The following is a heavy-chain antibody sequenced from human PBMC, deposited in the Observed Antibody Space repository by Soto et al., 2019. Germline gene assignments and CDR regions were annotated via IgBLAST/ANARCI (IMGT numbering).Heavy chain of an antibody. CDR3: ARQGITIFGVALFDY. Sequence: GESLKISXKGSGYSFTSYWIGWVRQMPGKGLEWMGIIYPGDSDTRYSPSFQGQVTISADKSISTAYLQWSSLKASDTAMYYCARQGITIFGVALFDYWGQGTLVTVSS. CDR2: IYPGDSDT. D-gene: IGHD3-3*01. CDR1: GYSFTSYW. J-gene: IGHJ4*02. V-gene: IGHV5-51*01.